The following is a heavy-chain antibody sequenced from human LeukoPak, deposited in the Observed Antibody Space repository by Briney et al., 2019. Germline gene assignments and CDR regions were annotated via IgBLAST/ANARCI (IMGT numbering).Heavy chain of an antibody. D-gene: IGHD3-22*01. J-gene: IGHJ3*02. V-gene: IGHV1-3*01. CDR3: AREGYYDSPDALDI. CDR1: GYTFTSYV. Sequence: ASVKVSCKASGYTFTSYVMHWVRQAPGQRLEWMGWINAGNGNTKYSQKFQGRVTITRDKSASTAYMELSSLRSEDTAVYYCAREGYYDSPDALDIWGQGTMVTVSS. CDR2: INAGNGNT.